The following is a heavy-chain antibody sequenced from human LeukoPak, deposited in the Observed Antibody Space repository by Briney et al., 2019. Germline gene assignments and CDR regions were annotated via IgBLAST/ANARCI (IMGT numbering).Heavy chain of an antibody. D-gene: IGHD3-22*01. CDR3: AKDTYYYDSSGRPGYFDY. CDR2: ISYDGSNK. J-gene: IGHJ4*02. V-gene: IGHV3-30*18. Sequence: PGRSLRLSCAASGFTFSSYGMHWVRQAPGKGLEWVAVISYDGSNKYYADSVKGRFTISRDNSKNTLYLQMNSLRAEDTAVYYCAKDTYYYDSSGRPGYFDYWGQGTLVTVSS. CDR1: GFTFSSYG.